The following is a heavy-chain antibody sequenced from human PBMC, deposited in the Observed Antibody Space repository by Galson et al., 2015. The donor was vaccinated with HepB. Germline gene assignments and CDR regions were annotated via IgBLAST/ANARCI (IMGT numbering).Heavy chain of an antibody. J-gene: IGHJ3*02. CDR1: GYTFTGYY. CDR2: INPNSGGT. D-gene: IGHD3-22*01. CDR3: ARAPRYYYDSSGYYLPDAFDI. V-gene: IGHV1-2*06. Sequence: SVKVSCKASGYTFTGYYMHWVRQAPGQGLEWMGRINPNSGGTNYAQKFQGRVTTTRDTSISTAYMELSRLRSDDTAVYYCARAPRYYYDSSGYYLPDAFDIWGQGTMVTVSS.